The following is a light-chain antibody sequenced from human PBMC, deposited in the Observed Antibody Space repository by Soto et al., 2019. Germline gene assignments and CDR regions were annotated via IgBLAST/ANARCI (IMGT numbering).Light chain of an antibody. CDR2: GDS. CDR1: SSNIGAGYD. CDR3: QSYNNSLTDPVV. J-gene: IGLJ2*01. Sequence: QSVLTQPPSVSGSPGQKVTISCTGSSSNIGAGYDVNWYQQFPGTAPKLLIYGDSNRPSGVPDRFSGSKSGTSASLAITGLQAEDEADYYSQSYNNSLTDPVVFGGGTKVTVL. V-gene: IGLV1-40*01.